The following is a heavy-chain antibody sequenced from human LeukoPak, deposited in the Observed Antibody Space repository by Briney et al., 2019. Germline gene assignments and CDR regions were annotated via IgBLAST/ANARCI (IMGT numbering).Heavy chain of an antibody. V-gene: IGHV1-2*02. CDR3: ARDSLSGAAAGGFDY. CDR2: INPNSGGT. J-gene: IGHJ4*02. D-gene: IGHD6-13*01. CDR1: GYTFTGYY. Sequence: GASVTVSRKSSGYTFTGYYMHLVRQAPGQGLEWMGWINPNSGGTNYAQKFQGRVTMTRDTTISTAYMELSRLRSDDTAVYYCARDSLSGAAAGGFDYWGQGTLVTVSS.